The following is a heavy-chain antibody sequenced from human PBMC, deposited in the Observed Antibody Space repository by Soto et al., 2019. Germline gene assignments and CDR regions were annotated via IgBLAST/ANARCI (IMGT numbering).Heavy chain of an antibody. V-gene: IGHV3-30*18. CDR1: GFTFSSYG. CDR2: ISYDGSNK. D-gene: IGHD4-4*01. CDR3: AKDRADDYSNYIDY. J-gene: IGHJ4*02. Sequence: LRLSCAASGFTFSSYGMHWVRQAPGKGLEWVAVISYDGSNKYYADSVKGRFTISRDNSKNTLYLQMNSLRAEDTAVYYCAKDRADDYSNYIDYWGQGTLVTVSS.